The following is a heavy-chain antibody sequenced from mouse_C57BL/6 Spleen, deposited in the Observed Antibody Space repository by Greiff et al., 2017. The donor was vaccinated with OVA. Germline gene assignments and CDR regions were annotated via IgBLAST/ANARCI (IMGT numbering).Heavy chain of an antibody. CDR3: ARDNYFDY. J-gene: IGHJ2*01. Sequence: QVQLQQPGAELVKPGASVKLSCKASGYTFTSYWMHWVKQRPGQGLEWIGMIHPNSGSTNYNEKLKSKATLTVDKPSSTAYMQLSSLTSEASAVYYCARDNYFDYWGQGTTLTVSS. V-gene: IGHV1-64*01. CDR2: IHPNSGST. CDR1: GYTFTSYW.